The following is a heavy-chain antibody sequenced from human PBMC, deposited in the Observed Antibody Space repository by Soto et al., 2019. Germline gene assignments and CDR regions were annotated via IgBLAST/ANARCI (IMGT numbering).Heavy chain of an antibody. J-gene: IGHJ4*02. D-gene: IGHD3-22*01. CDR3: ARAIGPTLFDY. CDR2: IGTAGDT. Sequence: GGSLRLSCSASGFIFSSYDMHWVRQGPGKGLEWVSAIGTAGDTNYAGSVKGRFTISRENAKNSLYLQMNSLRAGDTAIYFCARAIGPTLFDYWGQGTLVTVSS. V-gene: IGHV3-13*04. CDR1: GFIFSSYD.